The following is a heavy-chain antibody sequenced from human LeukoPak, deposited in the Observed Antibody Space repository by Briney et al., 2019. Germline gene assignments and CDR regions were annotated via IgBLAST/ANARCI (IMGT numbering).Heavy chain of an antibody. D-gene: IGHD3-10*01. Sequence: GGSLRLSCAASGFTFSSYAMSWVRQAPGKGLEWVSAISGSGGSTYYADSVKGRFTISRDNSKNTLYLQMNSLRAEDTAVYYCAKEGGGSGSYYNPNWFDPWGQGTLVTVSS. CDR3: AKEGGGSGSYYNPNWFDP. J-gene: IGHJ5*02. CDR1: GFTFSSYA. CDR2: ISGSGGST. V-gene: IGHV3-23*01.